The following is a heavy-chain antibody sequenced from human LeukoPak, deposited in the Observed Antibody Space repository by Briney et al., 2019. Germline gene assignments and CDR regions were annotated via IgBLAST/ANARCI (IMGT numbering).Heavy chain of an antibody. CDR3: ARGRSYTCRGVTCYCEGDY. J-gene: IGHJ4*02. D-gene: IGHD3-10*01. V-gene: IGHV1-2*02. CDR1: GYTFTGYY. Sequence: GASVKVSCKASGYTFTGYYMHWVRQAPGQGLEWMGWIDPKSGDTNLARRFQGRVTMTRDTAISTACMELSRLRSDDTAVYYCARGRSYTCRGVTCYCEGDYWGQGTLVTASS. CDR2: IDPKSGDT.